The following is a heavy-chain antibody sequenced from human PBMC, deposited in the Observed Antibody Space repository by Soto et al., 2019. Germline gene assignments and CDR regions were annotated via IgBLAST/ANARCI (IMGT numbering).Heavy chain of an antibody. CDR3: ATVRAHFFNN. CDR2: IYYDGST. CDR1: GGSISSGDDY. J-gene: IGHJ4*02. Sequence: HVQLQESGPGLVKHSQTLSLTCTVSGGSISSGDDYWSWIRQPPGKGLEWLGFIYYDGSTYYNPSLKSRLTISIDTSKNQFSLSLSSVTAADSAVYYCATVRAHFFNNWGQGTLVTVSS. V-gene: IGHV4-30-4*01.